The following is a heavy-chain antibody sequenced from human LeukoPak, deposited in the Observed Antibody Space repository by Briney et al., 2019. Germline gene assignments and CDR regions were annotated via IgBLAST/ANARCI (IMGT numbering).Heavy chain of an antibody. J-gene: IGHJ5*02. Sequence: SETLSPTCAVYGGSFSGYYWSWIRQPPGKGPGWIGEINHSGSTNYNPSLKSRVTISVDTSKNQFSLKLSSATAADTAVYYCARGPMTTVTSWFDPWGQGTLVTVSS. CDR2: INHSGST. CDR1: GGSFSGYY. D-gene: IGHD4-17*01. V-gene: IGHV4-34*01. CDR3: ARGPMTTVTSWFDP.